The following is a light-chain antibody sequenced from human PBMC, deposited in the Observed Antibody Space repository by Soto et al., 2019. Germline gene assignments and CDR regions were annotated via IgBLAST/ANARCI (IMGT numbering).Light chain of an antibody. Sequence: QPVLTQPASVSGSPGQSITISCTGTSRDVGGYNYVSWYQQHPGKAPKLMIYEVSNRPSGVSNRFSGSKSGNTASLTISGLQAEDEADYYCSSYTSSSTYVVFGGGTKLTVL. CDR1: SRDVGGYNY. CDR2: EVS. J-gene: IGLJ2*01. CDR3: SSYTSSSTYVV. V-gene: IGLV2-14*01.